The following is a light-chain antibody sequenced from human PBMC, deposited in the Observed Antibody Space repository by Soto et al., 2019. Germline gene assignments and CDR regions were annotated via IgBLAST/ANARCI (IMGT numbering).Light chain of an antibody. J-gene: IGKJ2*01. Sequence: IVLTQSPGTLSLSPGERATFSCRASQSVRHFAWYQQKPGQSPRVLMSDAFTRASGSPARLSGRGSGTDFTLTSSSLEPEDFAVYYCHQRGDRPMFTFGQGTRLEI. CDR3: HQRGDRPMFT. CDR1: QSVRH. CDR2: DAF. V-gene: IGKV3-11*01.